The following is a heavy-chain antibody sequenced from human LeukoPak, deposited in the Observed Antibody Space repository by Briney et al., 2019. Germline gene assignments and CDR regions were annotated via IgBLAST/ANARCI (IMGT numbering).Heavy chain of an antibody. CDR3: ARDCGSSTSCYKGRWSWFDP. Sequence: SETLSLTCTVSGGSISSYYWSWIRQPPGKGLEWIGHIYYSGSTNYNPSLKSRVTISVDTSKNQFSLKLSSVTAADTAVYYCARDCGSSTSCYKGRWSWFDPWGQGTLVTVSS. D-gene: IGHD2-2*02. CDR1: GGSISSYY. CDR2: IYYSGST. V-gene: IGHV4-59*01. J-gene: IGHJ5*02.